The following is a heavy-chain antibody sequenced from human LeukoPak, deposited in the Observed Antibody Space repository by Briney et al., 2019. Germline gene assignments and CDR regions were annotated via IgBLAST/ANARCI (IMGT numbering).Heavy chain of an antibody. Sequence: ASVKVSCKPSGYTFTGYYIRWVRQAPGQGLEWMGWINPNSGGTNYAQKFQGRVTMTRDTSISTAYMELSRLRSDDTAVYYCARDKLNTYYDILKGWFDPWGQGTLVTVSS. CDR1: GYTFTGYY. J-gene: IGHJ5*02. D-gene: IGHD3-9*01. CDR3: ARDKLNTYYDILKGWFDP. V-gene: IGHV1-2*02. CDR2: INPNSGGT.